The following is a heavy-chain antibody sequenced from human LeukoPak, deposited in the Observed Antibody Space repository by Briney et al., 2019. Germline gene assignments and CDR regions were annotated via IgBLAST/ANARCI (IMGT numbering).Heavy chain of an antibody. D-gene: IGHD2-2*01. J-gene: IGHJ4*02. Sequence: GSRVKVSCKASGGTFSSYAISWVGQAPGQGLEWMGGIIPIFGTANYAQKFQGRVTITADESTSTAYRGLSSLRSEDTAVHYCASLGGDIVVVPAAGGDYWGQGTLVTVSS. CDR2: IIPIFGTA. CDR3: ASLGGDIVVVPAAGGDY. V-gene: IGHV1-69*01. CDR1: GGTFSSYA.